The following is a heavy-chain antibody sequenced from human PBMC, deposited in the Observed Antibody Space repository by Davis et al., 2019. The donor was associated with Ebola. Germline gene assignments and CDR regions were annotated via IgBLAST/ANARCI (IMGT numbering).Heavy chain of an antibody. CDR2: IYYSGST. Sequence: MPSETLSLTCTVSGGSISSSSYYWGWIRQPPGKGLEWIGSIYYSGSTNYNPSLKSRVTISVDTSKNQFSLKLSSVTAADTAVYYCARLTWGEFDYWGQGTLVTVSS. D-gene: IGHD1-26*01. V-gene: IGHV4-39*07. CDR1: GGSISSSSYY. J-gene: IGHJ4*02. CDR3: ARLTWGEFDY.